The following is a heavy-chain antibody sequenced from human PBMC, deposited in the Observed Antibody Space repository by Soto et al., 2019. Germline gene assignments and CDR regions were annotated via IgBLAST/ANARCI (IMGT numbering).Heavy chain of an antibody. Sequence: HPGGSLRLSCAASGFMLSSYWMSWVRQAPGKGLEWVANIREDGSERYYVDSVEGRFTISRDNTKNSVYLQTSSLRVEDTAVYYCARGGHRWFEHWGRGTLVTVPS. CDR3: ARGGHRWFEH. CDR2: IREDGSER. J-gene: IGHJ5*02. D-gene: IGHD1-26*01. CDR1: GFMLSSYW. V-gene: IGHV3-7*05.